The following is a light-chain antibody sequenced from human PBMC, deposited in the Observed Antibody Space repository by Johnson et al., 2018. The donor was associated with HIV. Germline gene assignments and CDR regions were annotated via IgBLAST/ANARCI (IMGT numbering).Light chain of an antibody. CDR3: AAWDDSLNGHV. J-gene: IGLJ1*01. CDR2: SNN. CDR1: SSNIGSNT. Sequence: QLVLTQPPSVSAAPGQKVTISCSGSSSNIGSNTVNWYQQLPGTAPKLLIYSNNQRPSGVPDRFSGSKSGTSASLAISGLQSEDEADYYCAAWDDSLNGHVVGTGIKVTVL. V-gene: IGLV1-44*01.